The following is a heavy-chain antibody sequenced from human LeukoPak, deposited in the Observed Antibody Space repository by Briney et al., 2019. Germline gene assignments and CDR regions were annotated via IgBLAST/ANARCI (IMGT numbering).Heavy chain of an antibody. CDR1: GFTFSTYW. CDR3: AKHIAPYDYGDYGDY. Sequence: GGSLGLSCAASGFTFSTYWMSWVRQAPGKGLEWVAFIRYDGSNKYYADSVKGRFTISRDNSKNTLYLQMNSLRAEDTAVYYCAKHIAPYDYGDYGDYWGQGTLVTVSS. D-gene: IGHD4-17*01. J-gene: IGHJ4*02. CDR2: IRYDGSNK. V-gene: IGHV3-30*02.